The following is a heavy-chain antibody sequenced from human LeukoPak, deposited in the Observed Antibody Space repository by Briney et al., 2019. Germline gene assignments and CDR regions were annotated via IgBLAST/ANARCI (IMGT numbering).Heavy chain of an antibody. CDR1: GFTFSDYY. D-gene: IGHD3-16*01. CDR3: VRDFLFAFDY. CDR2: ISVTDGIA. Sequence: GGSLRLSCAASGFTFSDYYMSWVRQAPGKGLEWISYISVTDGIATYADSVKGRFTISRDNAKNSLDLQMNSLRDEDSGIYYCVRDFLFAFDYWGQGALVTVSS. V-gene: IGHV3-11*06. J-gene: IGHJ4*02.